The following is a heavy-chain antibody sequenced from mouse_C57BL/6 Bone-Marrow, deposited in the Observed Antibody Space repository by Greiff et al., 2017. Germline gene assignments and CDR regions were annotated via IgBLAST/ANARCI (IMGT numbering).Heavy chain of an antibody. V-gene: IGHV1-76*01. CDR2: IYPGSGNT. Sequence: VQLQQSGAELVRPGASVKLSCKASGYTFTDYYINWVKQRPGQGLEWIARIYPGSGNTYYNEKFKGQATLTAEKSSSTAYMQLSSLTSEDSAVYFCAREGYYYGSSPYWYFDVWGTGTTVTVSS. J-gene: IGHJ1*03. CDR1: GYTFTDYY. D-gene: IGHD1-1*01. CDR3: AREGYYYGSSPYWYFDV.